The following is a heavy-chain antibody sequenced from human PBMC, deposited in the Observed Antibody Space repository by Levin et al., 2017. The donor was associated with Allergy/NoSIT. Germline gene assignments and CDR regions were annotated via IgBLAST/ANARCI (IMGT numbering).Heavy chain of an antibody. Sequence: GGSLRLSCAASGFPFSSYAMSWVRLSPGKGPEWVSGVNSNGGSPYYAYSVNGRFAISRDNPKNTLYLHMNSLRAEDTAVYYCAKHGGDWPTGYYGMDVWGQGTTVTVSS. CDR2: VNSNGGSP. J-gene: IGHJ6*02. V-gene: IGHV3-23*01. D-gene: IGHD2-21*02. CDR3: AKHGGDWPTGYYGMDV. CDR1: GFPFSSYA.